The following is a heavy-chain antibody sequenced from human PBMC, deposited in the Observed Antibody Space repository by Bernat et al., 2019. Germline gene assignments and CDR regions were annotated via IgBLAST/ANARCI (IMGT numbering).Heavy chain of an antibody. J-gene: IGHJ4*02. V-gene: IGHV3-30*18. CDR3: AKERGLYSYGYRFDY. Sequence: QVQLVESGGGVVQPGRSLRLSCAASGFTFRSYGMHWVRQAPGKGLEWVAVISYDGSNKYYADSVKGRFTISRDNSKNTLYLQMNSLRAEDTAVYYCAKERGLYSYGYRFDYWGQGTLVTVSS. D-gene: IGHD5-18*01. CDR2: ISYDGSNK. CDR1: GFTFRSYG.